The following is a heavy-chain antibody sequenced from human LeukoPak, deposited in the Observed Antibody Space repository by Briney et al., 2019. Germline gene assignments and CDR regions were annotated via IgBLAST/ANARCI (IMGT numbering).Heavy chain of an antibody. CDR3: ARAGYSYGPRRGMDV. D-gene: IGHD5-18*01. CDR2: IGTAGDT. V-gene: IGHV3-13*01. Sequence: GGSLRLSCAASGFTFSSYDMHWVRQATGKGLEWVSAIGTAGDTYYPGSVKGRFTISRENAENSLYLQMNSPRAGDTAVYYCARAGYSYGPRRGMDVWGQGTTVTVSS. CDR1: GFTFSSYD. J-gene: IGHJ6*02.